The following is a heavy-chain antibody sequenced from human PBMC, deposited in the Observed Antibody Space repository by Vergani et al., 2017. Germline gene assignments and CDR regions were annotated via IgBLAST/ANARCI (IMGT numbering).Heavy chain of an antibody. D-gene: IGHD4-17*01. CDR3: VRISDYARELDF. Sequence: EVQLVESGGGLVKPGGSLRLSCEASGFTFNMFGMSWVRQAPGKGLEWVTSVTGTSANIYYPDAVKGRFTIFRDNTKNSVFLELTSLRAEDTAIYYCVRISDYARELDFWGQGTLVTVAS. J-gene: IGHJ4*01. CDR2: VTGTSANI. CDR1: GFTFNMFG. V-gene: IGHV3-21*01.